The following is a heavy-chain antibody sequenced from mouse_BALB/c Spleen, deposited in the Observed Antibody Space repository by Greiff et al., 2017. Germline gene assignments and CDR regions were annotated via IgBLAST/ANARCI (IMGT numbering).Heavy chain of an antibody. CDR3: ARDGNYVPRFAY. CDR1: GFTFSDYY. V-gene: IGHV5-4*02. D-gene: IGHD2-1*01. J-gene: IGHJ3*01. CDR2: ISDGGSYT. Sequence: DVKLVESGGGLVKPGGSLKLSCAASGFTFSDYYMYWVRQTPEKRLEWVATISDGGSYTYYPDSVKGRFTISRDNAKNNLYLQMSSLKSEDTAMYYCARDGNYVPRFAYWGQGTLVTVSA.